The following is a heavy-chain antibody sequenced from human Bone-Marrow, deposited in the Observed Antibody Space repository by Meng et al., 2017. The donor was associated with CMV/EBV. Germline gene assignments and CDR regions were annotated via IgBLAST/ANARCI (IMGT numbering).Heavy chain of an antibody. Sequence: SETLSLTCTVSGGSISSYYWSWIRQPPGKGLEWIGYIYYSGSTNYNPSLKSRVTISVDTSKNQFSLKLSSVTAADTAVYYCARLKYSSSSGWFQPWGQGTLVTVSS. CDR2: IYYSGST. D-gene: IGHD6-6*01. CDR3: ARLKYSSSSGWFQP. V-gene: IGHV4-59*01. CDR1: GGSISSYY. J-gene: IGHJ5*02.